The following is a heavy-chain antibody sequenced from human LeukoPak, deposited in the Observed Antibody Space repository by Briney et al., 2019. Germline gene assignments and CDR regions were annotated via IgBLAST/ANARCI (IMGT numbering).Heavy chain of an antibody. CDR3: ARGPIVGDTTSGWYIDL. Sequence: GGSLRLSCTASGFTVSSNYMNWVRQAPGKGLEWVSFIYSAGSTYYAEPVKGRFTISRDNSKNTLYLQMNSLRAEDTAVYYCARGPIVGDTTSGWYIDLWGRGTLVTVSS. D-gene: IGHD1-26*01. J-gene: IGHJ2*01. CDR2: IYSAGST. V-gene: IGHV3-66*01. CDR1: GFTVSSNY.